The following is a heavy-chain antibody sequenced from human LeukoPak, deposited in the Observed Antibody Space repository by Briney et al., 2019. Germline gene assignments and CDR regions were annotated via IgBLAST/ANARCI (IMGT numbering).Heavy chain of an antibody. J-gene: IGHJ6*02. V-gene: IGHV4-59*08. Sequence: PSETLSLTCTVSGGSISSYYWSWIRQPPGKGLEWIGYIYYSGSTNYNPSLKSRVTISVDTSKNQFSLKLSSVTAADTAVYYCARLVTMIVPTRMKYYYYGMDVWGQGTTVTVSS. D-gene: IGHD3-22*01. CDR2: IYYSGST. CDR3: ARLVTMIVPTRMKYYYYGMDV. CDR1: GGSISSYY.